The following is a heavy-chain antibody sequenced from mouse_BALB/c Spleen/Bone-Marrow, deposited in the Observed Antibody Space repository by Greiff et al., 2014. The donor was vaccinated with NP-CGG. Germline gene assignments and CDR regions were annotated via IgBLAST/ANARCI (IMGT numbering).Heavy chain of an antibody. CDR2: ISSGSSSI. CDR3: TRWGYAGDYYAMDY. Sequence: EVQRVESGGGLVQPGWSRKLSCAASGFTFSSFGMHWVRQAPEKGLEWVAYISSGSSSIYYTDTVKGRFTNSRDNPKSTLFLQMTSLRSEDTAIYYCTRWGYAGDYYAMDYWGQGTSVTVSS. V-gene: IGHV5-17*02. D-gene: IGHD2-14*01. J-gene: IGHJ4*01. CDR1: GFTFSSFG.